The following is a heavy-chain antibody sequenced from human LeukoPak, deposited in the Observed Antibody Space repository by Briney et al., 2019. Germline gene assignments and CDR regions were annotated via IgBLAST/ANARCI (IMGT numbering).Heavy chain of an antibody. CDR3: ARVVDTAMVTIAFDI. CDR2: IYSGGST. D-gene: IGHD5-18*01. Sequence: GGSLRLSCTASGFTFSSYAMSWVRQAPGKGLEWVSVIYSGGSTYYADSVKGRFTISRDNSKNTLYLQMNSLRAEDTAVYYCARVVDTAMVTIAFDIWGQGTMVTVSS. J-gene: IGHJ3*02. CDR1: GFTFSSYA. V-gene: IGHV3-53*01.